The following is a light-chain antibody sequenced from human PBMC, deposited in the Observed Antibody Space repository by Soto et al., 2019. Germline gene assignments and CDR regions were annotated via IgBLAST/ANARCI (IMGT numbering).Light chain of an antibody. V-gene: IGKV1-5*03. CDR1: QSIRSW. CDR2: KAS. CDR3: QQYNSYSFT. Sequence: DIQMTQSPSTLSSSVGDKVTLTCRASQSIRSWLAWYQPKPGKAPKLLIYKASSLESGVPSRFSGSESGTEFTLTISSLQPDDFATYYCQQYNSYSFTFGPGTKVDIK. J-gene: IGKJ3*01.